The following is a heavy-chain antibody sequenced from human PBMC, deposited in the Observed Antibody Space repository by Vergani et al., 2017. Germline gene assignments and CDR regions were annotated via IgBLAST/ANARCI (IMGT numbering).Heavy chain of an antibody. CDR1: GGSISSGGYY. J-gene: IGHJ5*02. Sequence: QVQLQESGPGLVKPSQTLSLTCTVSGGSISSGGYYWSWIRQHPGKGLEWIGYIYYSGSTYYNPSLKSRVTISVDTSKNQFSLKLSSVTAADTAVYYCARDRSWYCSGGSCPDNWFDPWGQGTLVIVSS. D-gene: IGHD2-15*01. CDR2: IYYSGST. V-gene: IGHV4-31*03. CDR3: ARDRSWYCSGGSCPDNWFDP.